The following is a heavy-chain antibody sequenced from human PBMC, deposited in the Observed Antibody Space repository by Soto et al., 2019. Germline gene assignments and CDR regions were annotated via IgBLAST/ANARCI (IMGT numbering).Heavy chain of an antibody. Sequence: LSLTCTVSGGSISSYYWSWIRQPPGKGLEWIGYIYYSGSTNYNPSLKSRVTISVDTSKNQFSLKLSSVTAADTAVYYCARDVAVAGLDYWGQGTLVTVSS. CDR3: ARDVAVAGLDY. D-gene: IGHD6-19*01. CDR2: IYYSGST. V-gene: IGHV4-59*01. J-gene: IGHJ4*02. CDR1: GGSISSYY.